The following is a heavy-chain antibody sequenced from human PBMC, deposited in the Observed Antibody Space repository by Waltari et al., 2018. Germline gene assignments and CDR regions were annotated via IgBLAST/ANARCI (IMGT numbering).Heavy chain of an antibody. CDR2: IKPDGGEK. J-gene: IGHJ4*02. Sequence: EVQLVVSGGGLVRPGGSLILSCAASGFTFSSDWMSWVRQAPGKGLEFVANIKPDGGEKFYADSVKGRFTISRDNARNSLYLQMTSLRVEDTAVYYCARFGVEAGLDGWGQGTLVTVSS. V-gene: IGHV3-7*01. D-gene: IGHD3-3*01. CDR1: GFTFSSDW. CDR3: ARFGVEAGLDG.